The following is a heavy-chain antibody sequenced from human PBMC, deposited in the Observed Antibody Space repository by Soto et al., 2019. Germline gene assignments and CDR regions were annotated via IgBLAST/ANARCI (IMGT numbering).Heavy chain of an antibody. V-gene: IGHV6-1*01. CDR3: ARAQYSSGWYYYYYGMDV. CDR2: TYYRSKWYN. D-gene: IGHD6-19*01. J-gene: IGHJ6*02. CDR1: GDSVSSNSAA. Sequence: SPTLSLTCAISGDSVSSNSAAWNWIRQSPSRGLEWLGRTYYRSKWYNDYAVSVKSRITINPDTSKNQFSLQLNSVTPEDTAVYYCARAQYSSGWYYYYYGMDVWGQGTTVTVSS.